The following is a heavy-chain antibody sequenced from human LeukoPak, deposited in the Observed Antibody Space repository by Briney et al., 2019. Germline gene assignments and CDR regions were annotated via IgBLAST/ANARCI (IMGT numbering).Heavy chain of an antibody. CDR1: GYSFTSYW. CDR3: ARLAPLYSSSWPYYFDY. J-gene: IGHJ4*02. CDR2: IYPGDSDT. Sequence: GESLQISCKGSGYSFTSYWIGWVRQMPGKGLEWMGIIYPGDSDTRYSPSFQGQVTISADKSISTAYLQWRSLKASDTAMYYCARLAPLYSSSWPYYFDYWGQGTLVTVSS. D-gene: IGHD6-13*01. V-gene: IGHV5-51*01.